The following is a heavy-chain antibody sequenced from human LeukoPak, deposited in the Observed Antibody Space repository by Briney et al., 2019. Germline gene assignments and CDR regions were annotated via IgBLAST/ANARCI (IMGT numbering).Heavy chain of an antibody. CDR2: LNQDGSDK. V-gene: IGHV3-7*05. CDR3: AREGRLSY. J-gene: IGHJ4*02. CDR1: AFTFSSYW. Sequence: GGSLTLSWAAAAFTFSSYWMTCARHAPGEGLEWVANLNQDGSDKYYVDSVKGRFTISRDNAQNSLYLQMNSLRAEDTAVYYCAREGRLSYWGQGTLVTVSS.